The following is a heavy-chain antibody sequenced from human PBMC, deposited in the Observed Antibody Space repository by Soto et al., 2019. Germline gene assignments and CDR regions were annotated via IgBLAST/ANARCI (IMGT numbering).Heavy chain of an antibody. CDR3: AKDTRNGGGSFADAFDI. V-gene: IGHV3-23*01. D-gene: IGHD2-15*01. Sequence: EVQLLESGGGLVQPGGSLRLSCAASGFTFSSYAMSWVRQAPGKGLEWVSAISGSGGSTYYADSVKGRFTISRDNSKNTLYLQMNSLRAEDTAVYYCAKDTRNGGGSFADAFDIWGQGTMVTVSS. CDR1: GFTFSSYA. J-gene: IGHJ3*02. CDR2: ISGSGGST.